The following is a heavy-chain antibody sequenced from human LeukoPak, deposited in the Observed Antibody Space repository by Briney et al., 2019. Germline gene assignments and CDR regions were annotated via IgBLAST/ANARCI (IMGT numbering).Heavy chain of an antibody. CDR3: ARSGFGSGVSFDL. V-gene: IGHV1-8*01. CDR1: GYTFTSYD. Sequence: GASVKVSCKASGYTFTSYDINWVRQAPGQGLEWMGWMNPNSGDTGYPQKFQGRVTMTRAPSIPTAYMDLSSLRSEDTAVYYCARSGFGSGVSFDLWGQGTLVTVSS. CDR2: MNPNSGDT. J-gene: IGHJ5*02. D-gene: IGHD3-10*01.